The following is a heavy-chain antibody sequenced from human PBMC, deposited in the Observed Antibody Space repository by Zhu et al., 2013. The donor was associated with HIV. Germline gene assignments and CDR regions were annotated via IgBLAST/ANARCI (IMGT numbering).Heavy chain of an antibody. CDR3: ARDGSRITMVRGANPGY. D-gene: IGHD3-10*01. Sequence: QVQLVQSGAEVKKPGASVKVSCKASGYTFTGYYMHWVRQAPGQGLEWMGWINPNSGGTNYAQKFQGRVTMTRDTSISTAYMELSRLRSDDTAVYYCARDGSRITMVRGANPGYWGQGTLVTVSS. CDR1: GYTFTGYY. V-gene: IGHV1-2*02. J-gene: IGHJ4*02. CDR2: INPNSGGT.